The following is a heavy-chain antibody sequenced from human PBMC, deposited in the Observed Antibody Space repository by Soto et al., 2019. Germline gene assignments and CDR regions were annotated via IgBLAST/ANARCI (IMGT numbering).Heavy chain of an antibody. D-gene: IGHD6-13*01. CDR3: ARDLAAGDH. V-gene: IGHV1-46*01. CDR2: INPARGST. Sequence: QVQLVQSGAEVKKPGASGKLSCRTSGYTFTHYYIPWVRPAPGQGLEWLGIINPARGSTNYAQEFQGRVTLTMDTSTTTVYMELSGLRAEDTAIFYCARDLAAGDHWGQGTLVTVSS. CDR1: GYTFTHYY. J-gene: IGHJ4*02.